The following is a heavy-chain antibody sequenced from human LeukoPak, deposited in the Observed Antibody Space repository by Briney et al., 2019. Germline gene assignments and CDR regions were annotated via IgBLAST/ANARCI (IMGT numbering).Heavy chain of an antibody. Sequence: SETLSLTCAVYGGSFSGYYWSWIRQPPGKGLEWIGEINHSGSTNYNPSFKSRVTISVDTSKNQFSLKLSSVAAADTAVYYCARLFRIVGASDYWGQGTLVTVSS. D-gene: IGHD1-26*01. CDR3: ARLFRIVGASDY. V-gene: IGHV4-34*01. J-gene: IGHJ4*02. CDR1: GGSFSGYY. CDR2: INHSGST.